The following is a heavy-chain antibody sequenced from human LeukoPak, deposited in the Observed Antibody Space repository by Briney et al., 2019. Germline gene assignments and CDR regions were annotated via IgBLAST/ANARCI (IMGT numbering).Heavy chain of an antibody. V-gene: IGHV4-59*07. Sequence: SDTLSLTCTVSGDSMSNYCWTWIRQPTGKELEWIGSISYSGSTNYNPSLESRVTMSVDTSKNQFSLKLNSVTAADTAVYYCARSGLVRGVSTWGQGTLVTGAS. J-gene: IGHJ4*02. CDR2: ISYSGST. CDR3: ARSGLVRGVST. CDR1: GDSMSNYC. D-gene: IGHD3-10*01.